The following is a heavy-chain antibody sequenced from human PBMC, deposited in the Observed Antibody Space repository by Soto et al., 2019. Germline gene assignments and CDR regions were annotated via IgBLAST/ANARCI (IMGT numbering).Heavy chain of an antibody. CDR2: ISWNSGSI. J-gene: IGHJ4*02. CDR1: GFTFDDYA. D-gene: IGHD6-13*01. CDR3: AKDAQVIGQQLTYYFDY. Sequence: GGSLRLSCAASGFTFDDYAMHWVRQAPGKGLEWVSGISWNSGSIGYADSVKGRFTISRDNAKNSLYLQMNSLRAEDTALYYCAKDAQVIGQQLTYYFDYWGQGTLVTVSS. V-gene: IGHV3-9*01.